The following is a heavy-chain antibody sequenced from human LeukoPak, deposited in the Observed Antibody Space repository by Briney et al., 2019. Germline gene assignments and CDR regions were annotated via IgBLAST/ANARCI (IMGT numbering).Heavy chain of an antibody. CDR2: IKQDGSEK. Sequence: GGSLRLSCAASGFTFSSHWMSWVRQAPGKGLEWVANIKQDGSEKYYVDSVKGRFTISRDNAKNSLYLQMNSLRAEDTAVYYCARDHLDAFDIWGQGTMVTVSS. J-gene: IGHJ3*02. CDR3: ARDHLDAFDI. V-gene: IGHV3-7*01. CDR1: GFTFSSHW.